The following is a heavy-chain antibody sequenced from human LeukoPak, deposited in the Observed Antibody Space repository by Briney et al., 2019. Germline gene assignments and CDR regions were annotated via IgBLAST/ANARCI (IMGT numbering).Heavy chain of an antibody. CDR3: ARGLDSSGYYYRGSWFDP. V-gene: IGHV1-18*01. Sequence: ASVKVSCKASGYTFTSYGISWVRQAPGQGLEWMGWISAYNGNTNYAQKLRGRVTMTTDTSTSTAYMELRSLRSDDTAVYYCARGLDSSGYYYRGSWFDPWGQGTLVTVSS. J-gene: IGHJ5*02. CDR1: GYTFTSYG. D-gene: IGHD3-22*01. CDR2: ISAYNGNT.